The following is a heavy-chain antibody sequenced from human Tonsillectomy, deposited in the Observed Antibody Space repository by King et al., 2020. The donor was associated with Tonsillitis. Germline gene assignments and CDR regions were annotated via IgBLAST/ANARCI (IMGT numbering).Heavy chain of an antibody. J-gene: IGHJ3*02. Sequence: VQLVESGGGVVQPGRSLRLSCAASGFTFSSYGMHWVRQAPGKGLEWVALIWYDGSNKYYADSVKGRFTISRDNSKNTLYLQMNSLRAEDTAVYYCASDRGIAASEEALDIWGQGTMVTVSS. V-gene: IGHV3-33*01. D-gene: IGHD6-13*01. CDR1: GFTFSSYG. CDR2: IWYDGSNK. CDR3: ASDRGIAASEEALDI.